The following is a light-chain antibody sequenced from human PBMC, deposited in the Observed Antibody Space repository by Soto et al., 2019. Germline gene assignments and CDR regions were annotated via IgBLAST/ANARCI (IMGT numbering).Light chain of an antibody. CDR2: SAS. CDR1: QGISNY. J-gene: IGKJ1*01. CDR3: RKEKSVPQT. V-gene: IGKV1-27*01. Sequence: DIQMTQSPSSLSASVGDRVTITCRASQGISNYLAWYQQKPGKVPKLLIYSASTLQSGVPSRFSGSGSETDFTLTISGVQPEDVATYFCRKEKSVPQTLGQETNVEIK.